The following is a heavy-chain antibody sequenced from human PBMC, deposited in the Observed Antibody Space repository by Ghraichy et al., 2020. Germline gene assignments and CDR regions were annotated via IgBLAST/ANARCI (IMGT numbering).Heavy chain of an antibody. V-gene: IGHV3-7*03. CDR1: GFTLSSYW. D-gene: IGHD6-19*01. CDR2: IKEDGSEK. Sequence: ESLNIPCAASGFTLSSYWMSWARQAPGKGLEWVANIKEDGSEKYYVDSVKGRFTISRDNAKNSLYLQMNSLRAEDTGVYYCARDRGQWLVGAYWGQGILVTVSS. J-gene: IGHJ4*02. CDR3: ARDRGQWLVGAY.